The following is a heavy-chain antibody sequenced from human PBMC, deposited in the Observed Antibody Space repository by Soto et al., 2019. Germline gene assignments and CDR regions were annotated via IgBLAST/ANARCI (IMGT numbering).Heavy chain of an antibody. V-gene: IGHV4-34*01. CDR2: INHSGST. CDR3: ACALTTGTTNWFDP. J-gene: IGHJ5*02. CDR1: GGSFSGYY. Sequence: SETLSLTCAVYGGSFSGYYWSWIRQPPGKGLEWIGEINHSGSTNYNPSLKSRVTISVDTSKNQFSLKLSSVTAADTAVYYCACALTTGTTNWFDPWGQGTLVTVSS. D-gene: IGHD1-1*01.